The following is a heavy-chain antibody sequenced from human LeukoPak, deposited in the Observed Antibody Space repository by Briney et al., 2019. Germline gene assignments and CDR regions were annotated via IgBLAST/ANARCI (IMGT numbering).Heavy chain of an antibody. CDR3: ARDGTIGYGMDV. J-gene: IGHJ6*02. CDR2: IWYDGSNK. D-gene: IGHD3-3*01. Sequence: PGGSLRLSCAASGFTFSTYGMHWVRQAPGKGLEWVAIIWYDGSNKYYADSVKGRFTISRDNSKNTLYLQMNSLRAEDTAVYYCARDGTIGYGMDVWGQGTTVTVSS. CDR1: GFTFSTYG. V-gene: IGHV3-33*01.